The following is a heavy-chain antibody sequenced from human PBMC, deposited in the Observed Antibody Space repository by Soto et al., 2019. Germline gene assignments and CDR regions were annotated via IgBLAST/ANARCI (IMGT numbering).Heavy chain of an antibody. CDR1: RGTFSSYA. CDR3: ASSPPGDYYDSSGYQTGYYYGMDV. Sequence: SVKVSCRASRGTFSSYAISWVRQAPVQGLEWMGGIIPIFGTANYAQKFQGRVTITADESTSTAYMELSSLRSEDTAVYYCASSPPGDYYDSSGYQTGYYYGMDVWGQGTTVTVSS. CDR2: IIPIFGTA. V-gene: IGHV1-69*01. J-gene: IGHJ6*02. D-gene: IGHD3-22*01.